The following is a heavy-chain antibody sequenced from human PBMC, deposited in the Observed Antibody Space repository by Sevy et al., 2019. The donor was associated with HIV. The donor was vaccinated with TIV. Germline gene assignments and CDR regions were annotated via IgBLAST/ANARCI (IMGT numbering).Heavy chain of an antibody. CDR1: GFTFSSYA. D-gene: IGHD6-19*01. J-gene: IGHJ4*02. V-gene: IGHV3-23*01. Sequence: GGSLRLSCAASGFTFSSYAMSWVRQAPGKGLEWVSTFSFGCGKINYADSVKGRFTISRDNSKNTLYLQMNSLRAEDTAVYYCAREGCNKPHDYWGQGTLVTVSS. CDR2: FSFGCGKI. CDR3: AREGCNKPHDY.